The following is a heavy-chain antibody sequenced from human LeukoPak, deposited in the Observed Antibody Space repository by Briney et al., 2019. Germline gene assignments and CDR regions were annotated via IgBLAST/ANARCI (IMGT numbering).Heavy chain of an antibody. CDR1: GFTFSSYG. Sequence: GGSLRLSCAASGFTFSSYGMHWVRQAPGKGLEWVTFIHYDGSNKYYADSVKGRFTISRDNSKNTLYLQMNSLRPEDTAVYYCAKDHGSSVWYRLDYWGQGTLVTVSS. CDR3: AKDHGSSVWYRLDY. V-gene: IGHV3-30*02. J-gene: IGHJ4*02. D-gene: IGHD6-25*01. CDR2: IHYDGSNK.